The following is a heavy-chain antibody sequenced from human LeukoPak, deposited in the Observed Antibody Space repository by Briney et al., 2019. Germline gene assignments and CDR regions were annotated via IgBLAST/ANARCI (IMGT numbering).Heavy chain of an antibody. J-gene: IGHJ4*02. CDR2: IYPGDSDT. V-gene: IGHV5-51*01. CDR3: ARTPYSSGYSFDY. Sequence: GESLKISCKGSGYSFTSYWIGWVRQTPGKGLEWMGIIYPGDSDTRYSPSFQGQVTISVGKSISTASLQWSSLKASDTAMYYCARTPYSSGYSFDYWGQGTLVTVSS. CDR1: GYSFTSYW. D-gene: IGHD3-22*01.